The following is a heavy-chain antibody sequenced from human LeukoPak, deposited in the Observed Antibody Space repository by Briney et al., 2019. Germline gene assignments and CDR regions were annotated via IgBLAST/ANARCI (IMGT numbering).Heavy chain of an antibody. CDR2: ISYDGSNK. J-gene: IGHJ4*02. D-gene: IGHD3-10*01. Sequence: GRSLRLSCAASGFTFSSYAMHWVRQAPGKGLEWVAVISYDGSNKYYADSVKGRFTISRDNSKNTLYLQMNSLRAEDTAVYYCARAQGVSMVRGVFDYWGQGTLVTVSS. CDR1: GFTFSSYA. CDR3: ARAQGVSMVRGVFDY. V-gene: IGHV3-30-3*01.